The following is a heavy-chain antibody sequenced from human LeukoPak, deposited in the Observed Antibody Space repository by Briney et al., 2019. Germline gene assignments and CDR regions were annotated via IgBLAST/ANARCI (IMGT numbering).Heavy chain of an antibody. D-gene: IGHD3-22*01. CDR1: GYSISSGYY. CDR3: AGYYYDSSGYFG. CDR2: MYHSGST. J-gene: IGHJ4*02. V-gene: IGHV4-38-2*01. Sequence: SETLSLTCAVSGYSISSGYYWGWIRQPPGKGLEWIGSMYHSGSTYYNPSLKSRVTISADTSKNQFSLKLSSVTAADTALYYCAGYYYDSSGYFGCGQGTLVTVSS.